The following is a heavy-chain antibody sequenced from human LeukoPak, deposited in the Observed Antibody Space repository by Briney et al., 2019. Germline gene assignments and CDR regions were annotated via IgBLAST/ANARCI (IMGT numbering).Heavy chain of an antibody. Sequence: ASVKVSCKASGYTSTSYDINWVRQATGQGLEWMGWTNPNSGNTGYAQKFQGRVTMTRNTSISTAYMELSSLRSEDTAVYYCARGRAGVAARSRSYYFDYWGQGTLVTVSS. CDR2: TNPNSGNT. CDR3: ARGRAGVAARSRSYYFDY. J-gene: IGHJ4*02. CDR1: GYTSTSYD. V-gene: IGHV1-8*01. D-gene: IGHD6-6*01.